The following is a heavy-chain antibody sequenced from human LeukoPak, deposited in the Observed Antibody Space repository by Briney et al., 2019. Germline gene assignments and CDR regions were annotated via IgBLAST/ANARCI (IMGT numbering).Heavy chain of an antibody. D-gene: IGHD6-6*01. CDR3: ARIKQLAHFDY. CDR2: IYYSGST. CDR1: GGSISSYY. Sequence: SETLSLTCTVSGGSISSYYWSWIRQPPGKGLEWIGSIYYSGSTYYNPSLKSRVTISVDTSKNQFSLKLSSVTAADTAVYYCARIKQLAHFDYWGQGTLVTVSS. V-gene: IGHV4-59*05. J-gene: IGHJ4*02.